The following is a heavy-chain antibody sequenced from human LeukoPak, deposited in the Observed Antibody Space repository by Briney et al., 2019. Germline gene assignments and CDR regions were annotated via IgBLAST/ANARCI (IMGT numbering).Heavy chain of an antibody. D-gene: IGHD3-10*01. CDR2: INHSGST. CDR1: GGSFSGYY. V-gene: IGHV4-34*01. J-gene: IGHJ4*02. Sequence: PSETLSLTCAVYGGSFSGYYWSWIRQPPGKGLEWIGEINHSGSTNYNPSLKSRVTISVDTSKNQFSLKLSSVTAADTAVYYRARGGVLWFGELSYYFDYWGQGTLVTVSS. CDR3: ARGGVLWFGELSYYFDY.